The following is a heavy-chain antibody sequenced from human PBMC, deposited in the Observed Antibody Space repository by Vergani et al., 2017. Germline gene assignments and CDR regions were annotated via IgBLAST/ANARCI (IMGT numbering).Heavy chain of an antibody. Sequence: QVQLVQSGAEVKKPGASVKVSCKASGYTFTGYYMHWVRQAPGQGLEGMGWINPNSGGTNYAQKFQGRVTMTRDTSISTAYMELSRLRSDDTAVYYCAVTRLRGVHRSWPPYDYWGQGTLVTVSS. V-gene: IGHV1-2*02. D-gene: IGHD3-10*01. CDR1: GYTFTGYY. J-gene: IGHJ4*02. CDR3: AVTRLRGVHRSWPPYDY. CDR2: INPNSGGT.